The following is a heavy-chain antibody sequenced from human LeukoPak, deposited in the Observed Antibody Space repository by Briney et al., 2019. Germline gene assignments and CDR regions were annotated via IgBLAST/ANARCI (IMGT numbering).Heavy chain of an antibody. CDR2: IGGSGGGT. CDR1: GFTFSSYG. J-gene: IGHJ4*02. D-gene: IGHD4-23*01. V-gene: IGHV3-23*01. CDR3: AKNIGGFDY. Sequence: SGGTLRLSCAASGFTFSSYGMSWVRQAPGKGLEWVSAIGGSGGGTYYADSVKGRFTISRDNSKNTLYLQMNSLRAEDTAVYYCAKNIGGFDYWGQGTLVTVSS.